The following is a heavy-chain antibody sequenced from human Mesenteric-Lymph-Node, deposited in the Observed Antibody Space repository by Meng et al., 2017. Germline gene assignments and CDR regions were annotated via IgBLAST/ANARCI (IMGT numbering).Heavy chain of an antibody. CDR3: ANTYCSGGRCDRSTEA. CDR1: GFTFSSYA. J-gene: IGHJ5*02. V-gene: IGHV3-23*01. CDR2: ISGDGRT. D-gene: IGHD2-15*01. Sequence: GESLKISCSASGFTFSSYAMTCVRQAPGKGLEWVASISGDGRTYYADSVKGRFTISRDNSKNTVYLQMNSLRADDTAVYYWANTYCSGGRCDRSTEAWGQGTLVTVSS.